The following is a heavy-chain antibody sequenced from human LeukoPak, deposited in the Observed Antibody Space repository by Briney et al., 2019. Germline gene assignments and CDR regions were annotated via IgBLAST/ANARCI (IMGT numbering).Heavy chain of an antibody. CDR2: ISGSGYSA. D-gene: IGHD3-10*01. J-gene: IGHJ4*02. CDR3: AKDALRAVPYYFDY. Sequence: GGSLRLSCAVSGFTFSSYGMSWVRQAPGKGLEWVAAISGSGYSAYYADSVKGRFTISRDNSKNTLFLEMNSLRPEDTAVYYCAKDALRAVPYYFDYWGQGTLVTVSS. CDR1: GFTFSSYG. V-gene: IGHV3-23*01.